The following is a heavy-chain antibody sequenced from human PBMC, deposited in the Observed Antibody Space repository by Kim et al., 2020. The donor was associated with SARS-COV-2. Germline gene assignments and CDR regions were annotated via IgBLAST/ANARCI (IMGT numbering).Heavy chain of an antibody. Sequence: GGSLRLSCAASGFTFSSYGMHWVRQAPGKGLEWVAVIPFDGSNKYYADSVKGRFTISRDNSKNTLSLQMNGLRAEDTAVYYCAKESGSGSYYAWTYYYYGMDVWGQGTTVTVSS. J-gene: IGHJ6*02. CDR3: AKESGSGSYYAWTYYYYGMDV. D-gene: IGHD3-10*01. CDR2: IPFDGSNK. V-gene: IGHV3-30*18. CDR1: GFTFSSYG.